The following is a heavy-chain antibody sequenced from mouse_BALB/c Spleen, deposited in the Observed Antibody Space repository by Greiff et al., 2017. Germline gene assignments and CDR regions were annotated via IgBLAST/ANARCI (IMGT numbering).Heavy chain of an antibody. CDR2: ISSGSSTI. J-gene: IGHJ4*01. CDR3: ARSGNGDAMDY. D-gene: IGHD2-1*01. V-gene: IGHV5-17*02. CDR1: GFTFSSFG. Sequence: DVKLVESGGGLVQPGGSRKLSCAASGFTFSSFGMHWVRQAPEKGLEWVAYISSGSSTIYYADTVKGRFTISRDNPKNTLFLQMTSLRSEDTAMYYCARSGNGDAMDYWGQGTSVIVSS.